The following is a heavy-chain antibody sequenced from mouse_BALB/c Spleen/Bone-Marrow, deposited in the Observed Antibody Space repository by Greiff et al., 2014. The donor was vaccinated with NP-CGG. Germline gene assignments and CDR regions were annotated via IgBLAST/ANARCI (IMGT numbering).Heavy chain of an antibody. D-gene: IGHD2-3*01. J-gene: IGHJ2*01. CDR3: TREREGDGYYDFDY. CDR2: IWAGGAT. CDR1: GFSLASYG. Sequence: QVQLKESGPGLVAPSQSLTITCTVSGFSLASYGIHWVRQPPGKGLEWLGVIWAGGATNYNSALMPRLSISKDNSKSQVFLKMNSLQIDDTAMFYCTREREGDGYYDFDYWGQGTIFTVSS. V-gene: IGHV2-9*02.